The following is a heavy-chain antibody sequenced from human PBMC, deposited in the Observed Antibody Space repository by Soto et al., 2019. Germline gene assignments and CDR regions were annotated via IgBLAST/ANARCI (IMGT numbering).Heavy chain of an antibody. J-gene: IGHJ4*02. D-gene: IGHD6-6*01. CDR3: TRTISALPGDDY. V-gene: IGHV3-7*01. Sequence: EVQLVESGGGLVQPGGSLRLSCAASGFTFNRYWMGWVRQAPGKGPEWLANIKQDGSERYYVDSVKVRFTISRDNVKNSVYLQMNSLRAEDTAVYYCTRTISALPGDDYWGQGTLVTVSS. CDR2: IKQDGSER. CDR1: GFTFNRYW.